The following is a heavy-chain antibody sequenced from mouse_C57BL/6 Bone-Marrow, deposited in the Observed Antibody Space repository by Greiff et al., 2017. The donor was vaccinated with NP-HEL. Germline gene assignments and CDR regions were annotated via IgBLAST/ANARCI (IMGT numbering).Heavy chain of an antibody. Sequence: VQLVESGAELVKPGASVKISCKASGYTFTDYYINWVKQTPGQGLEWIGNIGPGSGSTYYTEKFKGRATLTADKASSTAYMQLSSLTSEDSAVYFCGIYGNHYFDDWGNGTTLSVAS. V-gene: IGHV1-77*01. D-gene: IGHD2-1*01. CDR3: GIYGNHYFDD. CDR1: GYTFTDYY. J-gene: IGHJ2*01. CDR2: IGPGSGST.